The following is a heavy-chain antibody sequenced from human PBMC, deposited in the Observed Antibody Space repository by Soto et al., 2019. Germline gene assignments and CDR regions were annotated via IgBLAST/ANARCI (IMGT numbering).Heavy chain of an antibody. J-gene: IGHJ4*02. CDR2: IYYSGST. D-gene: IGHD1-1*01. CDR1: GGSVSSGSYY. CDR3: ARYKHLLRYYFDY. V-gene: IGHV4-61*01. Sequence: WETLSLTCTVSGGSVSSGSYYWSWIRQPPGKGLEWIGYIYYSGSTNYNPSLKSRVTISVDTSKNQFSLKLSSVTAADTAVYYCARYKHLLRYYFDYWGQVTMGTVYS.